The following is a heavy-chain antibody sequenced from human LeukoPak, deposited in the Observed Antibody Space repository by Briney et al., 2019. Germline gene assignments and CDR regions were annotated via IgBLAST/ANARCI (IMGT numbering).Heavy chain of an antibody. J-gene: IGHJ4*02. V-gene: IGHV3-21*04. D-gene: IGHD5-12*01. CDR2: ISSSSSYI. Sequence: PGGSLRLSCAASGFTFSSYSMNWVRQAPGKGLEWVSSISSSSSYIYHADSVKGRFTISRDNAKNSLYLQMNSLRAEDTAVYYCARDRDSGYGYYFDYWGQGTLVTVSS. CDR3: ARDRDSGYGYYFDY. CDR1: GFTFSSYS.